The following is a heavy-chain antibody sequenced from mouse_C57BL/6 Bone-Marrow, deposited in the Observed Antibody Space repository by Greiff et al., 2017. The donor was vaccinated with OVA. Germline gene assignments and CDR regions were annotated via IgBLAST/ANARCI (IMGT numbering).Heavy chain of an antibody. V-gene: IGHV1-81*01. D-gene: IGHD1-1*01. J-gene: IGHJ2*01. CDR3: ARSRGYGSSPYDFDY. CDR1: GYTFTSYG. CDR2: IYPRSGNT. Sequence: VQLQESGAELARPGASVKLSCKASGYTFTSYGISWVKQRTGQGLEWIGEIYPRSGNTYYNEKFKGKATLTADKSSSTAYMELRSLTSEDSAVYFCARSRGYGSSPYDFDYWGQGTTLTVSS.